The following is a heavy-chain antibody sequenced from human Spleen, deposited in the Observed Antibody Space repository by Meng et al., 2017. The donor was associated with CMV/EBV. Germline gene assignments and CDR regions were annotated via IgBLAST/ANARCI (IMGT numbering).Heavy chain of an antibody. CDR2: IFYSGIT. J-gene: IGHJ4*02. V-gene: IGHV4-39*07. D-gene: IGHD3-10*01. CDR1: GSISSSSYY. Sequence: GSISSSSYYWGWIRQPPGKGLEWIGNIFYSGITYYNPSLMSRVTISVDTSKNQFSLRLSSVTAADTAVYYCARVGTDYGSGSYLDYWGQGTLVTVSS. CDR3: ARVGTDYGSGSYLDY.